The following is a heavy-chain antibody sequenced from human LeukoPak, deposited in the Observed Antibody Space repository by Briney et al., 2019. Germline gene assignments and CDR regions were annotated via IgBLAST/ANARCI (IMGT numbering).Heavy chain of an antibody. Sequence: PSETLSLTCTVSGGSISSSYWSWIRQPPGKGLEWIGYIYYSGSTNYNPSLKSRVTISVDTSKNQFSLKLRSVTAADTAVYYCARLYGDYLSPIHYWGQGTLVTVSS. D-gene: IGHD4-17*01. J-gene: IGHJ4*02. V-gene: IGHV4-59*08. CDR2: IYYSGST. CDR3: ARLYGDYLSPIHY. CDR1: GGSISSSY.